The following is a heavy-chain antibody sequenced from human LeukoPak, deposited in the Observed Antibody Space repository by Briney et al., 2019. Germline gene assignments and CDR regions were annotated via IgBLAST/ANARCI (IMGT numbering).Heavy chain of an antibody. J-gene: IGHJ5*02. CDR2: INTNTGNP. Sequence: ASVKVSCKASGYTFTSYAMNWVRQAPGQGLEWMGWINTNTGNPTYAQGFTGRFVFSLDTSVSTAYLQISSLEAEDTAVYYCARALSIAVAVNWFDPWGQGTLVTVSS. V-gene: IGHV7-4-1*02. CDR3: ARALSIAVAVNWFDP. CDR1: GYTFTSYA. D-gene: IGHD6-19*01.